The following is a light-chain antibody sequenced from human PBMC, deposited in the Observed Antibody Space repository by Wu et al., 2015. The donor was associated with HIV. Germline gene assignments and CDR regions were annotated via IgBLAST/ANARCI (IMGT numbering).Light chain of an antibody. V-gene: IGKV1-9*01. CDR1: QSINTY. Sequence: DIQMTQSPSSLSASVGDRVTITCRASQSINTYLNWYQQKPGKAPNLLIYAASNLQSGVPSRFSGSGSGTEFTLTISSLQPEDFATYYCQQLNTYPLTFGGGTKVEIK. J-gene: IGKJ4*01. CDR2: AAS. CDR3: QQLNTYPLT.